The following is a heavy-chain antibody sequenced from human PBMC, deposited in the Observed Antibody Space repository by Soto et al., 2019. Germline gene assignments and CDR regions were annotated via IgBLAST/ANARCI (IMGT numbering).Heavy chain of an antibody. CDR2: IYYSGST. D-gene: IGHD1-7*01. CDR3: ARESRELFDY. CDR1: GGSVSSGSYY. V-gene: IGHV4-61*01. J-gene: IGHJ4*02. Sequence: PSETLSLTCTVSGGSVSSGSYYWSWIRQPPGKGLEWIGYIYYSGSTNYNPSLKSRVTISVDTSKNQFSLKLSSVTAADTAAYYCARESRELFDYWGQGTLVTVSS.